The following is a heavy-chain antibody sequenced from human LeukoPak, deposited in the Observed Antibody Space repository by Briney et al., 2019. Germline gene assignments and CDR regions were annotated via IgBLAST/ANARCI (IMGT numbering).Heavy chain of an antibody. D-gene: IGHD3-10*01. CDR2: IIPMLNIP. Sequence: SVKVSCKASGGTFNNYAVSWVRQAPGHGLEWMGRIIPMLNIPNYAPKFLGRVTITADKSTSTAYMELTRLTSEDTATYYCARDPHASGSRMRWLDPWGQGTLVTVSS. CDR3: ARDPHASGSRMRWLDP. J-gene: IGHJ5*02. V-gene: IGHV1-69*04. CDR1: GGTFNNYA.